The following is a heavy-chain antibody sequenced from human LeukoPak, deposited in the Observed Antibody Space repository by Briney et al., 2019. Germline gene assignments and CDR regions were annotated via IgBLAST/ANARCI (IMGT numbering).Heavy chain of an antibody. CDR1: GGSFSGYY. V-gene: IGHV4-34*01. CDR3: ARGSRKRYCSGGSCYLGNFDY. CDR2: INHSGST. Sequence: SETLSLTCAVYGGSFSGYYWSWIRQPPGKGLEWIGAINHSGSTNYNPSLKSRVTISVDTSKNQFSLKLSSVTAADTAVYYCARGSRKRYCSGGSCYLGNFDYWGQGTLVTVSS. J-gene: IGHJ4*02. D-gene: IGHD2-15*01.